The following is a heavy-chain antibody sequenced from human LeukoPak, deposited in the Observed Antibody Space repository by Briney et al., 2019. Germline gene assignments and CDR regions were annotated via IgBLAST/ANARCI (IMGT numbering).Heavy chain of an antibody. CDR2: ISSNGGST. CDR1: GFTFSSYA. Sequence: GESLRLSCAASGFTFSSYAMHWVRQAPGKGLEYVSAISSNGGSTYYANSVKGRFTISRDNSKNTLYLQMGSLRAEDMAVYYCARDGGPRGYSYGLDYWGQGTLVTVSS. CDR3: ARDGGPRGYSYGLDY. V-gene: IGHV3-64*01. D-gene: IGHD5-18*01. J-gene: IGHJ4*02.